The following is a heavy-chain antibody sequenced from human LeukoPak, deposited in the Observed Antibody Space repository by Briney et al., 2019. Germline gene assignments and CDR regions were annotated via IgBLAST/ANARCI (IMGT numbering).Heavy chain of an antibody. D-gene: IGHD2-15*01. J-gene: IGHJ3*02. CDR1: GFTVSSNY. CDR3: AREPYCSGGSCYHAFDI. V-gene: IGHV3-53*01. CDR2: IYSGGST. Sequence: GGSLRLSCAASGFTVSSNYMNWVRQAPGKGLEWVSVIYSGGSTNYADSVKGRFTISRDNSKNTVYLQTNSLRAEDTAVYYCAREPYCSGGSCYHAFDIWGQGTMVTVSS.